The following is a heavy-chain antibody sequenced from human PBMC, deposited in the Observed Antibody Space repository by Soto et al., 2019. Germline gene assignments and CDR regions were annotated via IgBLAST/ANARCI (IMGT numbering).Heavy chain of an antibody. D-gene: IGHD3-10*01. CDR2: IYYSGTT. J-gene: IGHJ4*02. Sequence: SETLSLTCTVSGGSISSGGYYWSWIRQHPGKGLEWIGYIYYSGTTYYNPSLKSRVTISVDTSKNQFSLKLSSVTAADTAVYYCARFLYYGSGSYFDYWGQGTLVTVSS. V-gene: IGHV4-31*03. CDR1: GGSISSGGYY. CDR3: ARFLYYGSGSYFDY.